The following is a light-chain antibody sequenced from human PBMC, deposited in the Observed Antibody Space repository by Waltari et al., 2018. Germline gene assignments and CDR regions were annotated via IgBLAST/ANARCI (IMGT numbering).Light chain of an antibody. J-gene: IGLJ7*01. CDR3: QTWGTGVAV. CDR1: SGHSSYA. CDR2: LNSDGSH. V-gene: IGLV4-69*01. Sequence: QLVLTQSPSASASLGASVKLTCTLSSGHSSYAIAWHPQQPEKGPRYLMKLNSDGSHSKGDGIPDRFSGSSSGAERYLTISSLQSEDEADYYCQTWGTGVAVFGGGTQLTVL.